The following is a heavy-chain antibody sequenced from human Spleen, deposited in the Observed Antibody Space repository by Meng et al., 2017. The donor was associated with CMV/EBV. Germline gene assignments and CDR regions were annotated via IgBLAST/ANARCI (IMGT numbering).Heavy chain of an antibody. CDR2: ISGSGSRT. Sequence: GGSLRLSCEASGFIFSSYAMSWVRQAPGKGLEWVSGISGSGSRTYYADSVKGRFTVSRDKSMNTLSLQMNSLRAEDTAVYYCVKDPELHFWNGYYNFDHWGQGTLVTVSS. V-gene: IGHV3-23*01. CDR1: GFIFSSYA. CDR3: VKDPELHFWNGYYNFDH. J-gene: IGHJ4*02. D-gene: IGHD3-3*02.